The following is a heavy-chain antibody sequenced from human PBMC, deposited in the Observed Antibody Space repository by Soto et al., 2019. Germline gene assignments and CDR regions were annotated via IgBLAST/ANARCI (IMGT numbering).Heavy chain of an antibody. V-gene: IGHV1-18*01. CDR2: ISADNGHT. D-gene: IGHD5-18*01. J-gene: IGHJ6*02. Sequence: ASVKVSCKAFGYTFTTYGINWVRQAPGQGLEWVGWISADNGHTNNAQKLQGRVTMTTDTSTDTAYMELRSLRSDDTAVYYCARDHLRAYSYGSPYYGMDVWGQGTTVTVSS. CDR1: GYTFTTYG. CDR3: ARDHLRAYSYGSPYYGMDV.